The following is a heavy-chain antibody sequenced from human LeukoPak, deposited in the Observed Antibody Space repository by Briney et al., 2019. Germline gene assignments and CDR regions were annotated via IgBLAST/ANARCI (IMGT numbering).Heavy chain of an antibody. CDR1: GYTFTSYY. Sequence: ASVKVSCKASGYTFTSYYMHWVRQAPGQGLEWMGIINPSGGSTSYAQKFQGGVTMTRDMSTSTVYMELSSLRSEDTAVYYCAREGHEYWVVVVPAAIGFYYWGQGTLVTVSS. D-gene: IGHD2-2*01. CDR2: INPSGGST. CDR3: AREGHEYWVVVVPAAIGFYY. J-gene: IGHJ4*02. V-gene: IGHV1-46*01.